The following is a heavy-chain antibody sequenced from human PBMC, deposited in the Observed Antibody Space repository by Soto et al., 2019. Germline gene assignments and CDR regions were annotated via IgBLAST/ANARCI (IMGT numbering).Heavy chain of an antibody. D-gene: IGHD2-8*01. Sequence: ASETLSLTCAVYGGSFSGYYWSWIRQPPGKGLEWIGEINHSGSTNYNPSLKSRVTISVDTSKNQFSLKLSSVTAADTAVYYCAGTSTNPPGGSLYYFDYWGQGTLVTVSS. CDR1: GGSFSGYY. CDR2: INHSGST. J-gene: IGHJ4*02. CDR3: AGTSTNPPGGSLYYFDY. V-gene: IGHV4-34*01.